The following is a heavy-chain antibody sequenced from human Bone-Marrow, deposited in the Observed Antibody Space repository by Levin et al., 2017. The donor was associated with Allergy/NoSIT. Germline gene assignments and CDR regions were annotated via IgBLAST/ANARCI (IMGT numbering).Heavy chain of an antibody. CDR1: GFTFSDYY. J-gene: IGHJ3*02. D-gene: IGHD5-12*01. CDR3: AREREYSGYDPDAFDI. V-gene: IGHV3-11*01. CDR2: ISSSGSTI. Sequence: GESLKISCAASGFTFSDYYMSWIRQAPGKGLEWVSYISSSGSTIYYADSVKGRFTISRDNAKNSLYLQMNSLRAEDTAVYYCAREREYSGYDPDAFDIWGQGTMVTVSS.